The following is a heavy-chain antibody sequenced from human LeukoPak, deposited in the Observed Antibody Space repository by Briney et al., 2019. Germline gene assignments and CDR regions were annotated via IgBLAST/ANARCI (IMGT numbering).Heavy chain of an antibody. D-gene: IGHD2-15*01. CDR2: IIPIFGTA. V-gene: IGHV1-69*06. J-gene: IGHJ2*01. CDR3: AESPTYFSGGSCDSGPLWYFDL. Sequence: ASVKVSCKASGGTFSSYAISWVRQAPGQGLEWMGGIIPIFGTANYAQKFQGRVTITADKSTSTAYMELSSLRSEDTAVYYCAESPTYFSGGSCDSGPLWYFDLWGRGTLVTVSS. CDR1: GGTFSSYA.